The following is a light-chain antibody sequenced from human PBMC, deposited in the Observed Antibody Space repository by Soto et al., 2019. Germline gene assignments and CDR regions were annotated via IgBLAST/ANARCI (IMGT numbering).Light chain of an antibody. V-gene: IGLV2-23*02. Sequence: QSVLTQPASVSGSPGQSITISCTGTISDVGSHNLVSWYQQHPGKAPKLIIYEVSERPSGVSTRFSGSKSGNTASLTVSGLQPDDEADYHCRSFAGSNAYPYVFGTGTKVTVL. CDR2: EVS. J-gene: IGLJ1*01. CDR3: RSFAGSNAYPYV. CDR1: ISDVGSHNL.